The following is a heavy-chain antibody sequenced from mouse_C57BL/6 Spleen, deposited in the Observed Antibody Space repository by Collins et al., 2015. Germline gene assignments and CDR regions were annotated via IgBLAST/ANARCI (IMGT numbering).Heavy chain of an antibody. V-gene: IGHV5-17*01. Sequence: EVQLVESGGGLVKPGGSLKLSCAASGFTFSDYGTHWVRQAPEKGLEWVAYISSGSSTIYYADTVKGRFTISRDNAKNTLFLQMTSLRSEDTAMYYCARAVVASYYAMDYWGQGTSVTVSS. CDR3: ARAVVASYYAMDY. J-gene: IGHJ4*01. D-gene: IGHD1-1*01. CDR2: ISSGSSTI. CDR1: GFTFSDYG.